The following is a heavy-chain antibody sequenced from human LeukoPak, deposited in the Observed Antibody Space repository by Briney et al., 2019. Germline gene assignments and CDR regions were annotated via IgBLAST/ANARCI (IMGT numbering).Heavy chain of an antibody. CDR2: IYHSGST. V-gene: IGHV4-30-2*01. D-gene: IGHD6-13*01. CDR1: GGSISSGGYY. J-gene: IGHJ4*02. CDR3: ARVYSSSWYYFDY. Sequence: SETLSLTCTVSGGSISSGGYYWSWIRQPPGKGLEWIGYIYHSGSTYYNPSLKSRVTMSVDTSKNQFSLKLSSVTAADTAVYYCARVYSSSWYYFDYWGQGTLVTVSS.